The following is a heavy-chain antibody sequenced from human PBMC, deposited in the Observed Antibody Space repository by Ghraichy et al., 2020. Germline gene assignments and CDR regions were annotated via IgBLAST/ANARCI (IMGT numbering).Heavy chain of an antibody. CDR1: GFTYSDYY. J-gene: IGHJ6*03. CDR3: ARFFSPLKPTRLIHYYYMDV. CDR2: ISSSGSTI. Sequence: GGSLRLSCPASGFTYSDYYMSCICQAPVKGLEWVSYISSSGSTIYYADSVKGRFTISRDNAKNSLYLQMNSLRAEDTAVYYCARFFSPLKPTRLIHYYYMDVWGKGTMCSVSS. D-gene: IGHD2-21*01. V-gene: IGHV3-11*01.